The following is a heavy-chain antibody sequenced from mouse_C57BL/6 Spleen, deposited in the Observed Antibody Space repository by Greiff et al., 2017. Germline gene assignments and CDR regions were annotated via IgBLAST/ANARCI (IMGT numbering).Heavy chain of an antibody. CDR3: ARRGTYYSNLDY. V-gene: IGHV1-50*01. D-gene: IGHD2-5*01. CDR2: FDPSDSYT. Sequence: QVQLQQPGAELVKPGASVKLSCKASGYTFTSYWMQWVKQRPGQGLEWIGEFDPSDSYTNYNQKFKGKATLTVDPSSRTAYMQLSSLTSEDSAVYYCARRGTYYSNLDYWGQGTTLTVSS. CDR1: GYTFTSYW. J-gene: IGHJ2*01.